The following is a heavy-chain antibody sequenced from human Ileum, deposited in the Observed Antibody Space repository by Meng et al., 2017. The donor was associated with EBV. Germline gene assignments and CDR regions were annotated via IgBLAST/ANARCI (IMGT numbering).Heavy chain of an antibody. CDR2: IYHSGST. CDR3: ARDFGPHQLWY. CDR1: CGSISSSNW. J-gene: IGHJ4*02. D-gene: IGHD3-16*01. V-gene: IGHV4-4*03. Sequence: PRQGSGPGRVRPPGDLSLTAAVSCGSISSSNWWSWVRQPPGKGLEWIGEIYHSGSTNYNPSLKSRVTISVDKSKNQFSLKLSSVTAADTAVYYCARDFGPHQLWYWGQGTLVTVSS.